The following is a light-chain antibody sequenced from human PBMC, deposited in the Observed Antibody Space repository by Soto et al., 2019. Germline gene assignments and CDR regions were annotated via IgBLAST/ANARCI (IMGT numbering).Light chain of an antibody. Sequence: QSVLTQPTSVSGSPGQSITISCTGNHNDIGTYDYVSWYQQHPGRAPRLLIHGVTTRPSGISGRFSASKSGLTASLTISGLQPEDEADYYCSSYTTSPLSYVFGTGTKVTVL. CDR1: HNDIGTYDY. CDR3: SSYTTSPLSYV. J-gene: IGLJ1*01. CDR2: GVT. V-gene: IGLV2-14*03.